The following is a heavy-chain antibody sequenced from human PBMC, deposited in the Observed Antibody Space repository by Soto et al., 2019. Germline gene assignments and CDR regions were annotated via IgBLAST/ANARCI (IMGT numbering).Heavy chain of an antibody. D-gene: IGHD3-22*01. CDR2: ISAYNGNT. V-gene: IGHV1-18*01. J-gene: IGHJ4*02. CDR1: GYTFTSYG. CDR3: ARDKEYYYDSSGYFVSFDY. Sequence: QVQLVQSGAEVKKPGASVKVSCKASGYTFTSYGISWVRQAPGQGLEWRGWISAYNGNTNYAQKLQGRVTMTTDTSTSTAYMELRSLRSDDTAVYYCARDKEYYYDSSGYFVSFDYWGQGTLVTVSS.